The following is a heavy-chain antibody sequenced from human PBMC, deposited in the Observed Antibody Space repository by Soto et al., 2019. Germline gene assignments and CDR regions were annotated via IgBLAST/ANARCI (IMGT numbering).Heavy chain of an antibody. D-gene: IGHD2-2*01. CDR3: ARGRYCSSTSCYGHWFDP. Sequence: ASVKVSCKASGYTFTSYDINWVRQATGQGLEWMGWMNPNSGNTGYAQKFQGRVTMTRNTSISTAYMELSSLRSEDTAVYYCARGRYCSSTSCYGHWFDPWGQGTLVTASS. J-gene: IGHJ5*02. CDR1: GYTFTSYD. CDR2: MNPNSGNT. V-gene: IGHV1-8*01.